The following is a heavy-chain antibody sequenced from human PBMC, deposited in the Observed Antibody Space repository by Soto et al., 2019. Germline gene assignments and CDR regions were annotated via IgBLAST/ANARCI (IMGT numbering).Heavy chain of an antibody. CDR1: GYSFTSYW. CDR3: WAYYYGSGSYYKEFDY. D-gene: IGHD3-10*01. CDR2: IYPGDSDT. J-gene: IGHJ4*02. V-gene: IGHV5-51*01. Sequence: GESLTLSGKGSGYSFTSYWIAWVRQMPGKGLEWMGIIYPGDSDTRYSPSFQGQVTISADKSISTAYLQWSSLKASDTAMYYCWAYYYGSGSYYKEFDYWGQGTLVTVSS.